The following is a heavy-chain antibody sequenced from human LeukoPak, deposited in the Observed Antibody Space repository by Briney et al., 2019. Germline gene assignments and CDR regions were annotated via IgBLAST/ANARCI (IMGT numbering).Heavy chain of an antibody. CDR1: GFTFSSYG. Sequence: GGPLRLSCAASGFTFSSYGMHWVRQAPGKGLEGVAVFLPVGSKEFYTDSVKGRFTISRDNSKNTLYLQMNSLRAEDTAVYYCAKSDRGRYYYGSGSYCDYWGQGTLVTVSS. CDR3: AKSDRGRYYYGSGSYCDY. D-gene: IGHD3-10*01. V-gene: IGHV3-33*06. CDR2: FLPVGSKE. J-gene: IGHJ4*02.